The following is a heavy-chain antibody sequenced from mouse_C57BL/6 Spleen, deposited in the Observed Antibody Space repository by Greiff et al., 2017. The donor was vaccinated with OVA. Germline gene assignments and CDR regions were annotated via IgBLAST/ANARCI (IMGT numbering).Heavy chain of an antibody. D-gene: IGHD3-2*02. Sequence: DVKLVESEGGLVQPGSSMKLSCTASGFTFSDYYMAWVRQGPEKGLEWVANINYDGSSTYYLASLKSRFIISRDNAKNILYLQMSSLKSEDTATYYCARQLRPYYFDYWGQGTTLTVSS. CDR3: ARQLRPYYFDY. CDR1: GFTFSDYY. J-gene: IGHJ2*01. V-gene: IGHV5-16*01. CDR2: INYDGSST.